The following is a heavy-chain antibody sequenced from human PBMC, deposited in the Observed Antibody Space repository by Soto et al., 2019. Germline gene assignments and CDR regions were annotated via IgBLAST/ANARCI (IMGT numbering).Heavy chain of an antibody. CDR1: GGTFSSYA. J-gene: IGHJ6*02. CDR3: ARLAVVVPAATGPYYYYGMDV. Sequence: SVKVSCKASGGTFSSYAISWVRQAPGQGLEWMGGIIPIFGTANYAQKFQGRVTITADESTSTAYMELSSLRSEDTAVYYCARLAVVVPAATGPYYYYGMDVWGQGTTVTVSS. V-gene: IGHV1-69*13. CDR2: IIPIFGTA. D-gene: IGHD2-2*01.